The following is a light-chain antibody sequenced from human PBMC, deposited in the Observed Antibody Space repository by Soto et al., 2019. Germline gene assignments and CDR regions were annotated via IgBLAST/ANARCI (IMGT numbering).Light chain of an antibody. CDR3: QQRSNWPPT. Sequence: EIVLTQSPATLSLSPGERATLSCRASQSVSSYLAWYQQKPGQAPRLLIYDASNRATGIPGRFSGSGSGTDFTLTISSLEPEDFAVYYCQQRSNWPPTFGQGTKGDIK. CDR1: QSVSSY. V-gene: IGKV3-11*01. J-gene: IGKJ1*01. CDR2: DAS.